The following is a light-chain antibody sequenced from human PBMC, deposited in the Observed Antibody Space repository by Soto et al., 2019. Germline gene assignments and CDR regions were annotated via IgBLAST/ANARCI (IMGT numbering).Light chain of an antibody. CDR3: QQTSSFPLT. Sequence: SQMTQSPSSLSASVGDRVAITCLASQSISTHLSWYQQKPGKAPKLLIYAASSLQSGVPSRFSGSGSGTDFTLTISSLQPEDFATYYCQQTSSFPLTFGGGTKVDIK. V-gene: IGKV1-39*01. CDR1: QSISTH. CDR2: AAS. J-gene: IGKJ4*01.